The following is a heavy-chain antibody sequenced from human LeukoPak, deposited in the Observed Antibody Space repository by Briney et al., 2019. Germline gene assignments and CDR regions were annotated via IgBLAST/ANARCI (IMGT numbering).Heavy chain of an antibody. V-gene: IGHV4-39*07. CDR1: GGSISSSSYY. J-gene: IGHJ6*03. CDR2: IYYSGST. Sequence: SETLSLTCTVSGGSISSSSYYWGWIRQPPGKGLEWIGSIYYSGSTYYNPSLKSRVTISVDTSKNQFSLKLSSVTAADTAVYYCARSPRTNGVPYYYYYMDVWGKGTTVTVSS. CDR3: ARSPRTNGVPYYYYYMDV. D-gene: IGHD2-8*01.